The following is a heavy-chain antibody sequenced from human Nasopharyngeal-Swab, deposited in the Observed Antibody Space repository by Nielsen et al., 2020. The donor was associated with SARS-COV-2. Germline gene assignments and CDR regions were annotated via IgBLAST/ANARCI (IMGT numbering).Heavy chain of an antibody. J-gene: IGHJ6*03. Sequence: SETLSLTCTVSGGSISSGDYYWSWIRQPPGKGLEWIGYIYYSGSTNYNPSLKSRVTISVDTSKNQFSLKLSSVTAADTAVYYCAREPERVVLVRGGPACYMDVWGKGTTVTVSS. V-gene: IGHV4-30-4*01. D-gene: IGHD1-14*01. CDR2: IYYSGST. CDR1: GGSISSGDYY. CDR3: AREPERVVLVRGGPACYMDV.